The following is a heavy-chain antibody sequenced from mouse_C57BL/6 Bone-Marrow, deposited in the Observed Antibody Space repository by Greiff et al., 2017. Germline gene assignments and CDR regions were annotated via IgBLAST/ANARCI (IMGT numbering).Heavy chain of an antibody. CDR2: ISSGGDYI. CDR3: TRVYYYGSSYYFDY. J-gene: IGHJ2*01. V-gene: IGHV5-9-1*02. Sequence: EVKLVESGEGLVKPGGSLKLSCAASGFTFSSYAMSWVRQTPEKRLEWVAYISSGGDYIYYADTVKGRFTISRDNARNPLYLQMSSLKSEDTAMYYCTRVYYYGSSYYFDYWGQGTTLTVSS. D-gene: IGHD1-1*01. CDR1: GFTFSSYA.